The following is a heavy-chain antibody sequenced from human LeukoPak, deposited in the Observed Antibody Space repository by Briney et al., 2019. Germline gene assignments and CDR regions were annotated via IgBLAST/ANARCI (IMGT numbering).Heavy chain of an antibody. CDR1: GFTCSSYW. CDR2: IKQDGSEK. Sequence: GGSLRLSCAASGFTCSSYWMSWVRQAPGKGLEWVANIKQDGSEKYYVDSVKGRFTISRDNAKNSLYLQMNSLRAEDTAVYYCARDFDWLFDYWGQGTLVTVSS. D-gene: IGHD3-9*01. CDR3: ARDFDWLFDY. V-gene: IGHV3-7*04. J-gene: IGHJ4*02.